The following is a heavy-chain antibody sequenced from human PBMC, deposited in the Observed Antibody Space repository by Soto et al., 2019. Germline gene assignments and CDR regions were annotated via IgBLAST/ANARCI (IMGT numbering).Heavy chain of an antibody. CDR3: ARGIGWFGELPPAY. J-gene: IGHJ4*02. CDR2: IYYSGST. D-gene: IGHD3-10*01. Sequence: SETLSLTCTVSGGSVSSGSYYWSWIRQPPGKGLEWIGYIYYSGSTNYNPSLKSRVTISVDTSKNQFSLKLSSVTAADTAVYYCARGIGWFGELPPAYWGQGTLVTVSS. V-gene: IGHV4-61*01. CDR1: GGSVSSGSYY.